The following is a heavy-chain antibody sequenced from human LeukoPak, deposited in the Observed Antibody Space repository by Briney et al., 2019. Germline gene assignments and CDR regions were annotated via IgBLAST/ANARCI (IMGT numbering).Heavy chain of an antibody. J-gene: IGHJ4*02. CDR2: ISSSGGTT. D-gene: IGHD3-16*02. CDR1: GFTFSIYA. CDR3: ARGAYRISWPGIDY. V-gene: IGHV3-64*01. Sequence: GGSLRLSCAASGFTFSIYAMHWVRQAAGKGLEYVSAISSSGGTTYYANSVKGRFTISRDNSKNTLYLQMGSLRAEDMAVYYCARGAYRISWPGIDYWGQGTLVTVSS.